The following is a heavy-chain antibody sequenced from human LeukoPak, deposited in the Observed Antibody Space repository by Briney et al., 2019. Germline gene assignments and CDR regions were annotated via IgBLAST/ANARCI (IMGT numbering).Heavy chain of an antibody. V-gene: IGHV1-2*02. CDR2: INPNSGGT. Sequence: ASVKVSCKASGYTFTGYYMRWVRQAPGQGLEWMGWINPNSGGTNYAQKFQGRVTMTRDTSISTAYMELSRLRSDDTAVYYCARSGSSGWYQPSRYWGQGTLVTVSS. CDR1: GYTFTGYY. CDR3: ARSGSSGWYQPSRY. D-gene: IGHD6-19*01. J-gene: IGHJ4*02.